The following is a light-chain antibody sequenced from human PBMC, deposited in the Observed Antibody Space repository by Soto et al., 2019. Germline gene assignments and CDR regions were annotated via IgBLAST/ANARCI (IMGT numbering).Light chain of an antibody. CDR3: QQYDNLLTWK. CDR1: QDISNY. J-gene: IGKJ1*01. CDR2: DAS. V-gene: IGKV1-33*01. Sequence: DIQMTQSPSSLSASVGDRVTITCQASQDISNYLNWYQQKPGQAPKLLIYDASNLETGVTSRFSGSGSGTDFTFTISSLQPEAIATYYCQQYDNLLTWKFGQGTKVESK.